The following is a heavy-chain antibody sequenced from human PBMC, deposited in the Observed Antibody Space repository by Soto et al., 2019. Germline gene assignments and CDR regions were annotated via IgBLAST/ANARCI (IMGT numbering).Heavy chain of an antibody. CDR1: GGSISSGGYS. CDR3: ARAGGLGAVAVDY. Sequence: QLQLQESGSGLVKPSQTLSLPCAVSGGSISSGGYSWSWIRQPPGKGLEWIGYIYHSGSTYYNPSLKSRVTISVDGAKNQFSLKRSSVTAADTAVYYCARAGGLGAVAVDYWGQGTLVTVAS. D-gene: IGHD6-13*01. V-gene: IGHV4-30-2*01. J-gene: IGHJ4*02. CDR2: IYHSGST.